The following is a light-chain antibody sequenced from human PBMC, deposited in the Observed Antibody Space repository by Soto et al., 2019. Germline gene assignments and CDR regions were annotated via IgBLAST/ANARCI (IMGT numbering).Light chain of an antibody. V-gene: IGLV1-51*01. CDR1: SSNIGGNS. Sequence: QSVLTQPPSVSAAPGQKVTISCSGSSSNIGGNSVSWYQQLPGTAPKLLIYDDNKRPSGIPDRFSGSKSGTSATLGITGLQTGDEADYYCGTWDSSLSAGVFGTGNKVTVL. CDR3: GTWDSSLSAGV. J-gene: IGLJ1*01. CDR2: DDN.